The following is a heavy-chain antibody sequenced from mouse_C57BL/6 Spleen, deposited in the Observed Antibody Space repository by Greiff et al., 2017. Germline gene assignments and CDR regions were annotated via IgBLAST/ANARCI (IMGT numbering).Heavy chain of an antibody. D-gene: IGHD2-4*01. CDR2: IRLKSDNYAT. CDR1: GFTFSNYW. V-gene: IGHV6-3*01. J-gene: IGHJ2*01. Sequence: EVKLEESGGGLVQPGGSMKLSCVASGFTFSNYWMNWVRQSPEKGLEWVAQIRLKSDNYATHYAESVKGRFTISRDDSKSSVYLQMNNLRAEDTGIYYCTVDCDYDRDYFDYWGQGTTLTVSS. CDR3: TVDCDYDRDYFDY.